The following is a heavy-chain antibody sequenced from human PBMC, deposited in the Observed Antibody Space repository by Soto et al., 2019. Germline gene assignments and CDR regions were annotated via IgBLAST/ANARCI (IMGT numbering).Heavy chain of an antibody. CDR3: TRERSLVSFLFDY. D-gene: IGHD3-16*01. V-gene: IGHV3-23*01. CDR1: GLNFSNYA. Sequence: GGSLRLSCVESGLNFSNYAVAWVRQAPGKGLEWVSSISGSGRGSRPYYADSVQGRFTISRDHSKNIVSLQMDSLRVDDTAVYYCTRERSLVSFLFDYWGPGTLVTVSS. J-gene: IGHJ4*02. CDR2: ISGSGRGSRP.